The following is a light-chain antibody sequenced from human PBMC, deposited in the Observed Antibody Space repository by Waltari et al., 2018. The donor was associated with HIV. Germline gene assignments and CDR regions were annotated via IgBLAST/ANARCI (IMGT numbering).Light chain of an antibody. CDR1: SHEVAFYNF. CDR3: SSFASQGSPM. V-gene: IGLV2-14*03. CDR2: APS. Sequence: QSPLHQPASVSASPGQSITISCTGASHEVAFYNFVSWYQQRPGKPPQLIIYAPSSRPSGISSRFVGSKSGVTASLTISGLQAEDEAVYFCSSFASQGSPMFGGGTKLTVL. J-gene: IGLJ3*02.